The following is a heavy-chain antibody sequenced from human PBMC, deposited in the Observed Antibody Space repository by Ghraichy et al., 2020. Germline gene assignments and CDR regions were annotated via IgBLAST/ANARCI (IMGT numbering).Heavy chain of an antibody. D-gene: IGHD5-12*01. Sequence: ASVKVSCKASGYTFTGYAMHWVRQAPGQGLEWMGRINPNSGGTNYAQKFQGRVTMTRDTSISTAYMELSRLRSDDTAVYYCARDPNYSGYDRLSDCGQGTLVTVSS. CDR3: ARDPNYSGYDRLSD. CDR2: INPNSGGT. J-gene: IGHJ4*02. CDR1: GYTFTGYA. V-gene: IGHV1-2*06.